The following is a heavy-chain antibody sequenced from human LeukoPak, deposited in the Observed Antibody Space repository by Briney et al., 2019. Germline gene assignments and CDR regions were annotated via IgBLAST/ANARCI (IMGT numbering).Heavy chain of an antibody. CDR1: GDSISSSSHY. CDR2: IYYSGSM. J-gene: IGHJ4*02. V-gene: IGHV4-39*07. CDR3: ARVVGASIDY. D-gene: IGHD1-26*01. Sequence: PSETLSLTCTVSGDSISSSSHYWGWIRQPPGKGLEYIGSIYYSGSMHYNPSLKSRVTMSVDTSKNQFSLKLSSVTAADTAVYYCARVVGASIDYWGQGTLVTVSS.